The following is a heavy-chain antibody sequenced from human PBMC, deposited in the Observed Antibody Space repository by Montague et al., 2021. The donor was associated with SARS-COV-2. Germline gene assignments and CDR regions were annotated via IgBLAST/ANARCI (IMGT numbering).Heavy chain of an antibody. V-gene: IGHV4-59*01. CDR1: GGSISSYY. Sequence: TLSLTCTVSGGSISSYYWSWIRQPPGKGLEWIGYIYYSGSTNYNPSLKSRVTISVDTSKNQFSLKLSSVTAADTAVYYCAGDSGYWAQQLVPPRLYYYYYGMDVWGQGTTVTVSS. CDR3: AGDSGYWAQQLVPPRLYYYYYGMDV. J-gene: IGHJ6*02. CDR2: IYYSGST. D-gene: IGHD6-13*01.